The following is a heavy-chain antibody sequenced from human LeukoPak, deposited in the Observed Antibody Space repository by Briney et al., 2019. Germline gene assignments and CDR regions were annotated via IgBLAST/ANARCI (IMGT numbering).Heavy chain of an antibody. V-gene: IGHV1-18*01. D-gene: IGHD3-22*01. J-gene: IGHJ4*02. Sequence: ASVKVSCKASGYTFTSYGISWVRQAPGQGLEWMGWVSTNDGNTVYAQRLQGRVTMTTDTSTSVAYMELRSLTSDDTAVYYCTRAPPGMTMMTDYWGQGTLVTVSS. CDR2: VSTNDGNT. CDR1: GYTFTSYG. CDR3: TRAPPGMTMMTDY.